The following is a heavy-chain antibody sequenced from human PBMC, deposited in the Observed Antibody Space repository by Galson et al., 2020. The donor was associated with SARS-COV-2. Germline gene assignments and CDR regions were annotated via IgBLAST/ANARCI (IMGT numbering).Heavy chain of an antibody. D-gene: IGHD2-21*02. V-gene: IGHV4-39*01. CDR2: IYYSGST. CDR3: ARVVRGIVVVTAIAAFDI. CDR1: GGSISSSSYY. Sequence: SETLSLTCTVSGGSISSSSYYWGWIRQPPGKGLEWIGSIYYSGSTYYNPSLKSRVTISVDTSKNQFSLKLSSVTAADTAVYYCARVVRGIVVVTAIAAFDIWGQGTMVTVSS. J-gene: IGHJ3*02.